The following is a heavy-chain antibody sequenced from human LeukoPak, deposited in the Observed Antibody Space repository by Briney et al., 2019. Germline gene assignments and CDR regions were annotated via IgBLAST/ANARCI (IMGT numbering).Heavy chain of an antibody. V-gene: IGHV1-2*02. CDR1: GYTFTGYY. Sequence: ASVKVSCKASGYTFTGYYMYWVRQAPGQGLEWMGWINPNSGDTNYAQRLQGRVTMTRDTSISTAYRDLSRMTSDDTAVYYCARDGYSGNDGLWGQGSLVTVSS. D-gene: IGHD5-12*01. CDR2: INPNSGDT. J-gene: IGHJ4*02. CDR3: ARDGYSGNDGL.